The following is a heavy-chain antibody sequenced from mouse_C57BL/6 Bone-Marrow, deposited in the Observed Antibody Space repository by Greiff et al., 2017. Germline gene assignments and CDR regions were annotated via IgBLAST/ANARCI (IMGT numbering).Heavy chain of an antibody. CDR2: ISSGSSTI. D-gene: IGHD2-4*01. Sequence: EVKLVESGGGLVKHGGSLKLSCAASGFTFSDYGMHWVRQAPEKGLEWVAYISSGSSTIYYADTVKGRFTISRDNAKNTLFLQMTSLRSEDTAMYYCARGITTLDYWGQGTTLTVSS. J-gene: IGHJ2*01. V-gene: IGHV5-17*01. CDR1: GFTFSDYG. CDR3: ARGITTLDY.